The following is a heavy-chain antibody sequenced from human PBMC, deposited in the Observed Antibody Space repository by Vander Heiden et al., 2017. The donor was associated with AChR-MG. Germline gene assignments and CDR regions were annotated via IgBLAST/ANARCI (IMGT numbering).Heavy chain of an antibody. V-gene: IGHV1-2*02. Sequence: VPLVQSGPAVTKPGASVKVFCKASCYTFPGCYMHWVRKAPGQGLEWMGWINPNSGGTNYAQKFQGRVTMTSDTSISTAYMELSRLRSDDTAVYYCASEGWLGDWGQGTLVTVSS. CDR2: INPNSGGT. D-gene: IGHD3-10*01. J-gene: IGHJ4*02. CDR1: CYTFPGCY. CDR3: ASEGWLGD.